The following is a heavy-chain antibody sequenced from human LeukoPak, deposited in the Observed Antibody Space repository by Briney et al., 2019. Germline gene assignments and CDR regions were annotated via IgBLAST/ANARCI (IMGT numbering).Heavy chain of an antibody. J-gene: IGHJ4*02. CDR1: GASVSDGSYY. CDR3: ARGLSTGREDYFDF. CDR2: LYYSGRT. Sequence: SETLSLTCSVSGASVSDGSYYWSWIRQPPGKGLEWIGFLYYSGRTNYSPSLSGRVSTSIDTSKNHFSPNLTSVTAADTAVYYCARGLSTGREDYFDFWGQGTLVSVSS. V-gene: IGHV4-61*03. D-gene: IGHD1-1*01.